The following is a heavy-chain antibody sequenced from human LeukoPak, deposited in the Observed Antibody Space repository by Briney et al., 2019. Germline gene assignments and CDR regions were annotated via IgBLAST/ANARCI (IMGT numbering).Heavy chain of an antibody. J-gene: IGHJ4*02. V-gene: IGHV3-21*01. CDR3: ARVGSGSSYGSPLDY. CDR2: ISTSSSYI. D-gene: IGHD5-18*01. CDR1: GFTFSDYT. Sequence: GGSLRLSCAASGFTFSDYTMNWVPQAPGKGLEWVSSISTSSSYIYYADSVKGRFTISRDNVKNSLYLQMNSLRAGDTTVYYCARVGSGSSYGSPLDYWGQGTLVTVSS.